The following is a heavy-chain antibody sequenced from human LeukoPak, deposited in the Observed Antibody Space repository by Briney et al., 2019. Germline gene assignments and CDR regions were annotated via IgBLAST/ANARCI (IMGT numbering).Heavy chain of an antibody. D-gene: IGHD3-10*01. Sequence: SETLSLTCAVYGGSFSGYYWSWIRQPPGKGLEWIGEINHSGSTNYNPSLKSRVTIPVDTSKNQFSLKLSSVTAADTAVYYCARLWFGELTADYWGQGTLVTVSS. CDR3: ARLWFGELTADY. CDR2: INHSGST. V-gene: IGHV4-34*01. J-gene: IGHJ4*02. CDR1: GGSFSGYY.